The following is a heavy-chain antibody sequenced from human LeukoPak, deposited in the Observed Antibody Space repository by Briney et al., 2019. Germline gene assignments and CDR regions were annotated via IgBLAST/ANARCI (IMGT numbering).Heavy chain of an antibody. D-gene: IGHD2-21*01. CDR2: IYSGGST. Sequence: GGSLRLSCAASGLTVSSNFLSWVRQPPGKGLEWVSDIYSGGSTYYADSVKGRFTISRDNSKNTLYLQMNSLRAEDTAVYYCTRGGGGSFPHYWGQGTLVTVSS. J-gene: IGHJ4*02. CDR3: TRGGGGSFPHY. V-gene: IGHV3-53*01. CDR1: GLTVSSNF.